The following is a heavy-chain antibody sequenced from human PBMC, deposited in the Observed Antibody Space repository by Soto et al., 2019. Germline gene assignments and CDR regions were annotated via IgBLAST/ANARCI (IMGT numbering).Heavy chain of an antibody. J-gene: IGHJ5*02. Sequence: QVQLQESGPGLVKPSQTLSLNSTVSGGSFSSGAYHWSWVRQHPGQGLEWIASISYRGITYSNPSLKSRLSMSVDTSKNQFSLNLTSVTAADTAVYHCARMSATGTRWFDPWGQGTLVTVSS. CDR2: ISYRGIT. V-gene: IGHV4-31*03. D-gene: IGHD6-13*01. CDR3: ARMSATGTRWFDP. CDR1: GGSFSSGAYH.